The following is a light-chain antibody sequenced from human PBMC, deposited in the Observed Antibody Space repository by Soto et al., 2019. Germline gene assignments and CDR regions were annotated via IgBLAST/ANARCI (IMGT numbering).Light chain of an antibody. V-gene: IGKV3-20*01. CDR1: QSVSSSY. CDR2: GAS. CDR3: QQYGSSPRT. J-gene: IGKJ1*01. Sequence: IVLTQAPGALSLSPGERATLSCRASQSVSSSYLAWYQQKPGQAPRLLIYGASSRATGIPDRFSGSGSGTDFTLTLSRLEPEDFAVYYCQQYGSSPRTFGQGTKVDIK.